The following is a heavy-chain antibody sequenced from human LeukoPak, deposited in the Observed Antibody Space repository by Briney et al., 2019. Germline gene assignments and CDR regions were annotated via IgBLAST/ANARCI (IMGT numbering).Heavy chain of an antibody. D-gene: IGHD6-6*01. V-gene: IGHV4-4*09. CDR3: ARLTRLSTSPDRYYLDY. J-gene: IGHJ4*02. CDR1: GDSISSYY. Sequence: SETLSLTCTVSGDSISSYYWSWIRQPPGKGLEWIGYIHTGGGTSYIPSLKGPVTISIDTSKNQFSLKLSSVTAADSAVYYCARLTRLSTSPDRYYLDYWGQGTLVTVSS. CDR2: IHTGGGT.